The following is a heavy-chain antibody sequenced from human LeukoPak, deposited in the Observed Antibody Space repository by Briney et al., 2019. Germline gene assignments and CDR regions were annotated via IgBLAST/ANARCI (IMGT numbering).Heavy chain of an antibody. J-gene: IGHJ4*02. D-gene: IGHD2-21*01. Sequence: PSETLSLTCAVYGGSFSGYYWSWIRQPPGKGLEWIGEINHSGSTNYNPSLKSRVTISVDTSKNQFSLKLSSVTAADTAVYYCARRAYGYYFDYWGQGTLVTVSS. V-gene: IGHV4-34*01. CDR1: GGSFSGYY. CDR2: INHSGST. CDR3: ARRAYGYYFDY.